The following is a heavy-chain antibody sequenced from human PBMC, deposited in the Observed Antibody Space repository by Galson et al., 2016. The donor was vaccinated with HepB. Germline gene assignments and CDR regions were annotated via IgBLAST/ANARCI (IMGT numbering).Heavy chain of an antibody. V-gene: IGHV3-30*18. Sequence: SLRLSCAASGFGFSNYGMHWVRQAPGKGLEWVTFISYGGNNKYYAESVKGRFAISRDKSKNTVYLQMNSLRAEDTAVYYCAKDVGLYGFLDYWGQGTVVTVSS. J-gene: IGHJ4*02. D-gene: IGHD3-10*01. CDR2: ISYGGNNK. CDR3: AKDVGLYGFLDY. CDR1: GFGFSNYG.